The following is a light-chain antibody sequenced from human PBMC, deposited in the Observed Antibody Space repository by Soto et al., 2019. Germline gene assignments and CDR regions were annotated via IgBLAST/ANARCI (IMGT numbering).Light chain of an antibody. Sequence: DIRMTQSPSSVSASLGDRVAITCRASQYIGTSLAWYQQRPGEAPKLRIYGAYRLHVGVPSRFTASGSVIDFTLSITSLQPEDFGIYFCQQTHDLPRTFGLGTKVEF. CDR2: GAY. CDR3: QQTHDLPRT. J-gene: IGKJ4*01. V-gene: IGKV1-12*01. CDR1: QYIGTS.